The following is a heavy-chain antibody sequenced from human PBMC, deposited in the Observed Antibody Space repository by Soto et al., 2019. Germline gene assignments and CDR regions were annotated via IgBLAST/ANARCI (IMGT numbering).Heavy chain of an antibody. D-gene: IGHD1-20*01. CDR2: INVGNGNT. CDR1: GYTFTSYA. CDR3: ARGITLPTPLDY. Sequence: QVQLVQSGAEEKKPGASVKVSCKASGYTFTSYAMHWVRQAPGQRREWMGWINVGNGNTKYSQKFQGRVTITRDTSASSGYMEVSSLRSEVTAVYPCARGITLPTPLDYWGQGTLVTVSS. V-gene: IGHV1-3*05. J-gene: IGHJ4*02.